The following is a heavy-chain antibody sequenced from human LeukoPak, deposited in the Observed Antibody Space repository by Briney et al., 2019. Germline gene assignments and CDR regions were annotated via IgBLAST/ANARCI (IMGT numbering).Heavy chain of an antibody. V-gene: IGHV4-34*01. J-gene: IGHJ5*02. Sequence: PSETLSLTCAVYGGSFSGYYWSWIRQPPGKGPEWIGEINHSGSTNYNPSLKSRVTISVDTSKNQFSLKLSSVTAADTAVYYCARHVAIFGVTPWGQGTLVTVSS. CDR2: INHSGST. CDR1: GGSFSGYY. D-gene: IGHD3-3*01. CDR3: ARHVAIFGVTP.